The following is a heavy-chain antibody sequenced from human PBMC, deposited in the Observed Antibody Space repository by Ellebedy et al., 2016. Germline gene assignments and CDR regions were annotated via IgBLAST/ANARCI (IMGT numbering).Heavy chain of an antibody. D-gene: IGHD3-10*01. J-gene: IGHJ4*02. CDR2: IDWDDDK. CDR3: ALSRFGDLRGGHYFDY. CDR1: GFSLSTSGMC. V-gene: IGHV2-70*11. Sequence: SGPTLVKPTQTLTLTCTFSGFSLSTSGMCVYWIRQPPGKALEWLARIDWDDDKYYSTSLKTRLTISKDTSKNQVVLTVANMDPVDTATYYCALSRFGDLRGGHYFDYWGQGTLVTVSS.